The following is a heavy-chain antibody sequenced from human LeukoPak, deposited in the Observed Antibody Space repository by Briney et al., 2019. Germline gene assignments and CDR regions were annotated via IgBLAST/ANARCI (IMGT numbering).Heavy chain of an antibody. CDR3: AKPARTDYADY. J-gene: IGHJ4*02. CDR2: SASGGST. Sequence: PGGSLRLSCAASGFTFSSYAINWVRQAPGKGLEWVSSSASGGSTYYADSVKGRFTISRDNSKNTLYLQMNSLRAEDTAVFYCAKPARTDYADYWGQGTLVTVSS. CDR1: GFTFSSYA. V-gene: IGHV3-23*01. D-gene: IGHD1-14*01.